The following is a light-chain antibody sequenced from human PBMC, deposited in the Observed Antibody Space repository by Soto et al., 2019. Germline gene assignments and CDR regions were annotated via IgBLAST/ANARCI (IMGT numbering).Light chain of an antibody. J-gene: IGKJ5*01. CDR3: QQYNYWPQIT. CDR1: QSVSSN. Sequence: EIVMTQSPGTLSVSPGERATLSCRASQSVSSNLAWYQQKPGQAPRLLIFGASTRATGIPARFSGSGSGTEFTLTISSLQSEDFAVYYCQQYNYWPQITCGLGTRLEIK. CDR2: GAS. V-gene: IGKV3-15*01.